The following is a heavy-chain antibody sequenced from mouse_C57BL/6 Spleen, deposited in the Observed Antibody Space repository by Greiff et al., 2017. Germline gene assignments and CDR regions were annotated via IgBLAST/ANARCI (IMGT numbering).Heavy chain of an antibody. CDR2: ISSGGDYI. V-gene: IGHV5-9-1*02. CDR3: TRYHKTTKAMDY. J-gene: IGHJ4*01. Sequence: EVKLVESGEGLVKPGGSLKLSCAASGFTFSSYAMSWVRQTPEKRLEWVAYISSGGDYIYYADTVKGRFTISRDNARNTLYLQMSSLKSEDTAMYYCTRYHKTTKAMDYWGPGTSVTVSS. D-gene: IGHD1-1*01. CDR1: GFTFSSYA.